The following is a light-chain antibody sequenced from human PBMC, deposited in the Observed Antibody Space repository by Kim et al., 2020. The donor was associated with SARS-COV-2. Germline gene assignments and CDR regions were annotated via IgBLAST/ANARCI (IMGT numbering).Light chain of an antibody. V-gene: IGKV1-33*01. J-gene: IGKJ2*01. CDR2: DAS. Sequence: DIQMTQSPSSLSASVGDRVTITCQASQDISNYLNWYQQKPGKAPKLLIYDASNLERGVPSRFSGSGSGTDFTFTISSLQPEDIATYYCHRYHNIPHTYTFGQGTKLEI. CDR3: HRYHNIPHTYT. CDR1: QDISNY.